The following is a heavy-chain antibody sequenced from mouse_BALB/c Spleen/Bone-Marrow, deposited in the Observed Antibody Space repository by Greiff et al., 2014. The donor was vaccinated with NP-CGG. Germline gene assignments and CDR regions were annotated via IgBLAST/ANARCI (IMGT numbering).Heavy chain of an antibody. J-gene: IGHJ2*01. CDR3: ARDGESRGYFDY. Sequence: QVQLQQSGPELVKPGASVRISCKASGYTFTSYYIHWVKQRPGQGLEWIGWIYPGNVNTKYNERFKGKATLTADKSSSTAYMHLSSLTSEDSAVYFCARDGESRGYFDYWGQGTALTVSS. CDR1: GYTFTSYY. V-gene: IGHV1S56*01. D-gene: IGHD3-1*01. CDR2: IYPGNVNT.